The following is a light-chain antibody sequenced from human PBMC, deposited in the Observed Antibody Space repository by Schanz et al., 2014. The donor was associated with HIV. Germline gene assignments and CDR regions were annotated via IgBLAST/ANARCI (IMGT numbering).Light chain of an antibody. V-gene: IGLV2-14*03. J-gene: IGLJ1*01. Sequence: QSALTQPASVSGSPGQSISISCTGTSGDVGDYNYVSWYQQYPGKAPKLILYDVGNRPSGVSHRFSASKSGITASLTISGLQAEDEADYYCSSYTNRDIYVIGTGTKVTVL. CDR3: SSYTNRDIYV. CDR2: DVG. CDR1: SGDVGDYNY.